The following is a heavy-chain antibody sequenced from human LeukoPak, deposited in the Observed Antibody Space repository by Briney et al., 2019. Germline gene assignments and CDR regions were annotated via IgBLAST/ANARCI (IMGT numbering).Heavy chain of an antibody. J-gene: IGHJ4*02. CDR1: GFTFSSYA. Sequence: QAGGSLRLSCAASGFTFSSYAMSWVRQAPGKGLEWVSTITDTGMNTHYVDSVKGRFTISRDNSRYTLFLQMNSLRAEDTAIYYCAKGNYDILTGWDYFFHYWGQGTLVTVSS. V-gene: IGHV3-23*01. CDR3: AKGNYDILTGWDYFFHY. CDR2: ITDTGMNT. D-gene: IGHD3-9*01.